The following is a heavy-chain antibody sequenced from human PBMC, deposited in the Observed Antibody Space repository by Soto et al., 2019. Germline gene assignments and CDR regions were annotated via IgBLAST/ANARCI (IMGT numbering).Heavy chain of an antibody. CDR2: IIPIFGTA. J-gene: IGHJ6*02. CDR3: AREEDGMDV. V-gene: IGHV1-69*12. Sequence: QVQLVQSGAEVKKPGSSVKVSCKASGGTFSSYAISWVRQAPGQGLEWMGGIIPIFGTANYAQKFQGRVTITADESMSTGYMDRCSLRSEDTAVYYCAREEDGMDVWGQGTTVTVSS. CDR1: GGTFSSYA.